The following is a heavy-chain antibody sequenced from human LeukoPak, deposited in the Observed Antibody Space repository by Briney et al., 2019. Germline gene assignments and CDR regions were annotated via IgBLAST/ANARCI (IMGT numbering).Heavy chain of an antibody. CDR1: GNTPPELP. J-gene: IGHJ4*02. D-gene: IGHD3-3*01. Sequence: GAAVKGFCKLFGNTPPELPIQWGGQGGGKRAEWMAGFDPENAEIVYAQKFQGRVTMTEDTSTNTAYMELTSLTSDDTALYYCATRGSDFWSGFDYWGQGTQVTVSS. V-gene: IGHV1-24*01. CDR3: ATRGSDFWSGFDY. CDR2: FDPENAEI.